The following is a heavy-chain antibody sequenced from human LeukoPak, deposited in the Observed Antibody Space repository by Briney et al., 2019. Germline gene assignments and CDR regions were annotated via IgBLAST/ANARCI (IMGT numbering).Heavy chain of an antibody. CDR2: INPNSGAT. CDR1: GYTFTGSY. Sequence: ASVKVSCKASGYTFTGSYMHWVRQAPGQGLDWMGWINPNSGATNYAQKFQGRVTMTRDTSISTAYMELSGLRSDDTAAYYCARDSPQSYFDNWGQGTSVTVSS. V-gene: IGHV1-2*02. CDR3: ARDSPQSYFDN. J-gene: IGHJ4*02.